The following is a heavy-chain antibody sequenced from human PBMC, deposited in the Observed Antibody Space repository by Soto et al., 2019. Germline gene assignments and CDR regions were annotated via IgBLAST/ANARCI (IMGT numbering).Heavy chain of an antibody. CDR3: ARDRSAMIVVANFDY. J-gene: IGHJ4*02. CDR2: IKQDGSEK. Sequence: GGSLRLSCAASGFTFSSYWMSWVRQAPGKGLEWVANIKQDGSEKYYVDSVKGRFTISRDNAKNSLYLQMNSLRAEDTAVYYCARDRSAMIVVANFDYWGQGTLVTVSS. CDR1: GFTFSSYW. V-gene: IGHV3-7*01. D-gene: IGHD3-22*01.